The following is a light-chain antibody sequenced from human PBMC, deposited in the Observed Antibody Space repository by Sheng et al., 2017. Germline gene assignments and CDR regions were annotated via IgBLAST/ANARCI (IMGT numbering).Light chain of an antibody. CDR3: QQTYSTPWT. CDR1: QNINNF. CDR2: AAS. V-gene: IGKV1-39*01. Sequence: DIQMTQSPSSLSASVGDRVTITCRASQNINNFLNWYQQKPGKAPKLLIYAASSLQSGVPSRFSGSGSGTDFTLSISSLHPEDFATYYCQQTYSTPWTFGQGTKVEV. J-gene: IGKJ1*01.